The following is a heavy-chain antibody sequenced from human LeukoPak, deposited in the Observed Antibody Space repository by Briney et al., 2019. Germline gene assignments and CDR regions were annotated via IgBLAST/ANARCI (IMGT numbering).Heavy chain of an antibody. V-gene: IGHV3-74*01. CDR2: ISPTGSTT. CDR1: GFSFSGHW. D-gene: IGHD6-6*01. CDR3: ARGPNSNWSGLDF. Sequence: GGSLRLSCTASGFSFSGHWMHWARQLPGKGLVWVSRISPTGSTTSYADSVKGRFTVSGDNAKNTLYLQVNNLRAEDTAVYYCARGPNSNWSGLDFWGQGTLLTVSS. J-gene: IGHJ4*02.